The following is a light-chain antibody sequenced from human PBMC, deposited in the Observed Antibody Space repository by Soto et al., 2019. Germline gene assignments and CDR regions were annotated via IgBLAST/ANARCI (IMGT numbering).Light chain of an antibody. J-gene: IGLJ3*02. CDR2: DVS. CDR1: SSDVGGYNY. V-gene: IGLV2-14*01. CDR3: SSYTSSSTYWV. Sequence: QSALTQPASVSGSPGQSITISCTGTSSDVGGYNYVSWYQQHPGKAPKLMILDVSSRPSGVSNRFSGSKSGNTASLTISGRQAEDEAHYFCSSYTSSSTYWVFGGGTKVTVL.